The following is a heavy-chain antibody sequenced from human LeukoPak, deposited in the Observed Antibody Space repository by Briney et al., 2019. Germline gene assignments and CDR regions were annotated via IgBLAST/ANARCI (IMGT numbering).Heavy chain of an antibody. CDR3: ARLPAVTTHPNFDY. V-gene: IGHV5-51*01. D-gene: IGHD4-17*01. Sequence: GESLKISCKGSGYRFNIYWIGWVRQMPGKGLEWMGIIYPGDSDTRYSPSFQGQVTISADKSISTAYLQWSSLKASDTAMYYCARLPAVTTHPNFDYWGQGTLVTVSS. CDR1: GYRFNIYW. J-gene: IGHJ4*02. CDR2: IYPGDSDT.